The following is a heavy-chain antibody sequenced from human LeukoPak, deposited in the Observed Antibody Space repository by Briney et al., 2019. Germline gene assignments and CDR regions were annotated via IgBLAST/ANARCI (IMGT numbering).Heavy chain of an antibody. CDR3: ARDPDYGDPY. CDR1: GFTLSDHY. Sequence: KTGGSLRLSCTVSGFTLSDHYMSWFRKSPGRGLEWISWITSSGTTIDYADSVEGRFTISRDNTKDSIYLQMNSLRADDTAVYYCARDPDYGDPYWGQGTLVTVSS. D-gene: IGHD4-17*01. CDR2: ITSSGTTI. V-gene: IGHV3-11*01. J-gene: IGHJ4*02.